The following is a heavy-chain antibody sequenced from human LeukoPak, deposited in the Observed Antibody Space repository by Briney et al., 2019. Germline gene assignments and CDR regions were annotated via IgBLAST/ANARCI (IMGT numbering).Heavy chain of an antibody. Sequence: ASVKASCKASGYRFVTYGFSWVRQAPGQGLEWMGWINAYNGHTNYAQKFQGRVTMITDTSATTVYMELRSMAYDDTAVYYCARGGSYSGEYCDYWGQGTLVTVSS. CDR2: INAYNGHT. V-gene: IGHV1-18*01. J-gene: IGHJ4*02. CDR1: GYRFVTYG. D-gene: IGHD3-16*01. CDR3: ARGGSYSGEYCDY.